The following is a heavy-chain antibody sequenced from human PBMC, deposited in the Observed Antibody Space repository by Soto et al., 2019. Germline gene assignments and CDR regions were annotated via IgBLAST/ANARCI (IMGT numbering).Heavy chain of an antibody. V-gene: IGHV1-8*01. J-gene: IGHJ6*04. Sequence: ASVKVSCKASGYTFTSYDINWVRQATGQGLEWMGWMNPNSGNTGYAQKFQGRVTMTRNTSISTAYMELSSLRSEDTAVYYCASGGSSGWYFSYYYYGMDVWGKGTKVTVSS. CDR1: GYTFTSYD. D-gene: IGHD6-19*01. CDR3: ASGGSSGWYFSYYYYGMDV. CDR2: MNPNSGNT.